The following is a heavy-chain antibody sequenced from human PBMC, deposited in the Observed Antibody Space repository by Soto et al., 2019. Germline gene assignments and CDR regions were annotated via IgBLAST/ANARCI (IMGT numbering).Heavy chain of an antibody. CDR3: SRESEDLTSNFDY. J-gene: IGHJ4*02. Sequence: EVQLVESGGGLVKPGGSLRLSCAASGFTFTRYSMNWVRQAPGKVLEWVSSISSTTNYIDYADSMKGRFTVSSDNAKNSVYLDMNSLSAEDTAVYYCSRESEDLTSNFDYWGQGTRVTVSS. CDR2: ISSTTNYI. V-gene: IGHV3-21*01. CDR1: GFTFTRYS.